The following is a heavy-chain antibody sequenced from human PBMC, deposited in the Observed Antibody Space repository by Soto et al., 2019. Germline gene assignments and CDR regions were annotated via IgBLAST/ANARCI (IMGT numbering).Heavy chain of an antibody. Sequence: PSETLSLTCTVSGGSISSSSYYWGWIRQPPGKGLEWIGNIYYSGSTYYSPSLKSRVTISVDTSKNQFSLKLSSVTAADTAVYYCGRQGVDGGVTPTNDYGVQETLVTVSS. D-gene: IGHD2-21*02. CDR2: IYYSGST. J-gene: IGHJ4*02. V-gene: IGHV4-39*01. CDR1: GGSISSSSYY. CDR3: GRQGVDGGVTPTNDY.